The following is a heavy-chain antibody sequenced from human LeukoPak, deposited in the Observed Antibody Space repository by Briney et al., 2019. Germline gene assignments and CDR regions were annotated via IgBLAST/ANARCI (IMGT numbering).Heavy chain of an antibody. D-gene: IGHD6-19*01. CDR3: AKPRSGWYSFEY. Sequence: GGSLRLSCEASGLTFSNYAMNWVRQAPGKGLEWVSSISGSGGSTYYADSVKGRFTISRENSKNTLYLQMNSLRAEDTSLYDCAKPRSGWYSFEYWGQGTLVTVSS. CDR1: GLTFSNYA. CDR2: ISGSGGST. V-gene: IGHV3-23*01. J-gene: IGHJ4*02.